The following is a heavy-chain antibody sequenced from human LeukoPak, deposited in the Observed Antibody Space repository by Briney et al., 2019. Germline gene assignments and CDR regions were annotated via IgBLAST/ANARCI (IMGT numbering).Heavy chain of an antibody. CDR1: GFTFSSYA. CDR3: ARDITMVRGIIGYYYGMDV. J-gene: IGHJ6*02. D-gene: IGHD3-10*01. CDR2: ISGSGGST. Sequence: PGGSLRLSCAASGFTFSSYAMSWVRQAPGKGLEWVSAISGSGGSTYYADSVKGRFTISRDNAKNSLSLQMNSLRDEDTAVYYCARDITMVRGIIGYYYGMDVWGQGTTVTVSS. V-gene: IGHV3-23*01.